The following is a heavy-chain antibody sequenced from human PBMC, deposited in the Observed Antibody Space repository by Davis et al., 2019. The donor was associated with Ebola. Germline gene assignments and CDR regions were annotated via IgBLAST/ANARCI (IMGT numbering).Heavy chain of an antibody. V-gene: IGHV4-31*03. D-gene: IGHD2-2*01. Sequence: MPSETLSLTCPVSGGSISSGGYYWSWIRQHPGKGLEWIGYIYYSGSTYYNPSLKSRVTISVDTSKNQFSLKLSSVTAADTAVYYCARDLGYCSSTSCYEGNWFDPWGQGTLVTVSS. CDR1: GGSISSGGYY. CDR3: ARDLGYCSSTSCYEGNWFDP. J-gene: IGHJ5*02. CDR2: IYYSGST.